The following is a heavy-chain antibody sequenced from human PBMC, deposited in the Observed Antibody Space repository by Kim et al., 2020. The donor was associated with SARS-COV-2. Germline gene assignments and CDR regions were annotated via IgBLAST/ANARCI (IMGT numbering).Heavy chain of an antibody. CDR1: GGSIRSGGKF. D-gene: IGHD2-2*01. CDR3: ARGQPLDY. V-gene: IGHV4-31*03. J-gene: IGHJ4*02. Sequence: SETLSLTCSVSGGSIRSGGKFWTWIRQHPAKGLEWIGYISYSGNSHYSPSLRSRVSISLQTSENQFSLELTSVTAADTAVYYCARGQPLDYWGQGILVTFSS. CDR2: ISYSGNS.